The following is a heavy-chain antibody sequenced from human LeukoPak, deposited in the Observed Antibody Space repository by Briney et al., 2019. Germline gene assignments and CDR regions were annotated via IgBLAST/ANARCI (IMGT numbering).Heavy chain of an antibody. CDR2: MNPNSGNT. Sequence: ASVKVSCKASGYTFTSYDINWVRQATGQGLEWMGWMNPNSGNTGYAQKFQGRVTMTRNTSISTAYMELSSLRSEDTAVYYCATLQIAAAGTGPNWFDPWGQGTLVTVSS. CDR3: ATLQIAAAGTGPNWFDP. CDR1: GYTFTSYD. D-gene: IGHD6-13*01. J-gene: IGHJ5*02. V-gene: IGHV1-8*01.